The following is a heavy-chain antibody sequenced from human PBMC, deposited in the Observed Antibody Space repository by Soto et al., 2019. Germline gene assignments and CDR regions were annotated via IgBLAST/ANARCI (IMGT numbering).Heavy chain of an antibody. J-gene: IGHJ6*01. Sequence: EVQLLESGGGLVQPGGSLRLSCAASGFIFSSYAMKWVRQAPGKGLEWVSLIGESGTPTYYADSVKGRFTISRDNSGNMLFLEMSSLRAEDTAVYYCARYIPGVRYYGMDVWGQGTTVTVSS. D-gene: IGHD2-2*01. CDR1: GFIFSSYA. CDR3: ARYIPGVRYYGMDV. V-gene: IGHV3-23*01. CDR2: IGESGTPT.